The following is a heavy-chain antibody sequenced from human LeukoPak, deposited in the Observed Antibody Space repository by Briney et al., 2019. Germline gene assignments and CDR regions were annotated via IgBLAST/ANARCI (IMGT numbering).Heavy chain of an antibody. CDR1: GGSISGYY. D-gene: IGHD4-11*01. V-gene: IGHV4-4*09. CDR3: TVTTQYNFDY. J-gene: IGHJ4*02. Sequence: SETLSLTCTVSGGSISGYYWTWIRQPPGKGLEWIGYIYSSGSTNYNPSLKSRVTISVVTSKNQFSLRLSSVTAADTAVYYCTVTTQYNFDYWGQGTLVTVSS. CDR2: IYSSGST.